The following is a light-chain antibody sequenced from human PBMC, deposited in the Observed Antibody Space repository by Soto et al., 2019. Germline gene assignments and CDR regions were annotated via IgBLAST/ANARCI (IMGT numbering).Light chain of an antibody. CDR1: SSNIGSNY. J-gene: IGLJ3*02. CDR2: SNN. Sequence: QSVLTQPPSASGTPGQRVTISCSGSSSNIGSNYVYWYQQLPGTAPKLLIYSNNQRPSGVADRFSGSKSGTSATLAISGLLSEDEAEYYCAAWYDSLSRRVFGGGTKLTVL. CDR3: AAWYDSLSRRV. V-gene: IGLV1-47*02.